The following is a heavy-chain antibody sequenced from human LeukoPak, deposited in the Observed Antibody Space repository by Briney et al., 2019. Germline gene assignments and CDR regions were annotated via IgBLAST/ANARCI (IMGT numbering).Heavy chain of an antibody. CDR2: ISSSGSTI. CDR3: AELGITMVGGV. D-gene: IGHD3-10*02. CDR1: GFTFSSYS. Sequence: GSLRLSCAASGFTFSSYSMNWVRQAPGKGLEWVSYISSSGSTIYYADSVKGRFTISRDNAKNSLYLQMNSLRAEDTAVYYCAELGITMVGGVWGKGTTVTISS. V-gene: IGHV3-48*04. J-gene: IGHJ6*04.